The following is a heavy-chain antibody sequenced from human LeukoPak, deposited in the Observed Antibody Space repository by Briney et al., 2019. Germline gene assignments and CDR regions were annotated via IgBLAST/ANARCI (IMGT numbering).Heavy chain of an antibody. CDR2: INRDGSVK. D-gene: IGHD1-26*01. CDR1: GFTLSSYW. Sequence: PGGSLRLSCAASGFTLSSYWMTWVRQAPGKGPEWVSNINRDGSVKNYMDSVKGRFTISRDNAKNSLYLQINSLRAEDTAVYYCARPRGGGSYNVGYFDYWGQGTLVTVSS. CDR3: ARPRGGGSYNVGYFDY. J-gene: IGHJ4*02. V-gene: IGHV3-7*03.